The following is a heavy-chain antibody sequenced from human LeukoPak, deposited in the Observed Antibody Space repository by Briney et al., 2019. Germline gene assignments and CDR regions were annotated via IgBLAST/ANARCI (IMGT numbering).Heavy chain of an antibody. CDR3: AGRCSVTRCHFSSYGMDV. Sequence: PGGSLRLPCTASGFSFTDYIMHWVRQAPGKGLEWVPSISGSGAYIYYADSVKGRFTISRDSAKNSLYLQMNSLRAEDTALYYRAGRCSVTRCHFSSYGMDVWGQGTTVTVSS. D-gene: IGHD2-15*01. CDR1: GFSFTDYI. V-gene: IGHV3-21*06. J-gene: IGHJ6*02. CDR2: ISGSGAYI.